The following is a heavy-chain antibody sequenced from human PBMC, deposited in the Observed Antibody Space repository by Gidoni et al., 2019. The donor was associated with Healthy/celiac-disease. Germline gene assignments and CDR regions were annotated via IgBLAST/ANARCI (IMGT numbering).Heavy chain of an antibody. J-gene: IGHJ4*02. V-gene: IGHV3-30-3*01. Sequence: QVQLVESGGGVVQPGRSLRLSCAASGFTFSSYAMHWVRQAPGKGLEWVAVISYDGSNKYYADSVKGRFTISRDNSKNTLYLQMNSLRAEDTAVYYCARRGSITMVRGVSWFDYWGQGTLVTVSS. CDR2: ISYDGSNK. CDR1: GFTFSSYA. CDR3: ARRGSITMVRGVSWFDY. D-gene: IGHD3-10*01.